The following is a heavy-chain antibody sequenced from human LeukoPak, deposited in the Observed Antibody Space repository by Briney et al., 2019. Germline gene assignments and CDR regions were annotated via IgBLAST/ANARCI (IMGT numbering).Heavy chain of an antibody. V-gene: IGHV3-30*18. CDR2: ISDDGRSK. J-gene: IGHJ4*02. D-gene: IGHD4-17*01. CDR3: AKRPLYYGDYVSYFDY. CDR1: GFSFISYG. Sequence: GGSLRLSCAASGFSFISYGMHWVRQAPGKGLEWVGVISDDGRSKDYADSVKGRFTISRDNSKDTLYLQMNSLRDEDTAVYYCAKRPLYYGDYVSYFDYWGQGTLVTVSS.